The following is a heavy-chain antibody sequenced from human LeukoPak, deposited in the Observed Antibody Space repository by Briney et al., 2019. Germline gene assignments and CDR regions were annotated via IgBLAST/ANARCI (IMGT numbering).Heavy chain of an antibody. D-gene: IGHD3-22*01. CDR1: GGSFSGYY. CDR3: ARHPGYYYDSSGYSYYYYYMDV. CDR2: INHSGST. Sequence: PSETLSLTCAVYGGSFSGYYWSWIRQPPGKGLEWIGEINHSGSTNYNPSLKSRVTISVDTSKNQFSLKLNSVTAADTAVYYCARHPGYYYDSSGYSYYYYYMDVWGKGTTVTISS. J-gene: IGHJ6*03. V-gene: IGHV4-34*01.